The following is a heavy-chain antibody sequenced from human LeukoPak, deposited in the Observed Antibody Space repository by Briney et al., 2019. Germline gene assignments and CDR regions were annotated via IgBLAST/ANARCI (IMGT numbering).Heavy chain of an antibody. CDR3: ASRSSLDTSSGWYYDY. Sequence: NSSQTLSLTCTVSGGSISSGGYYWRWIRQHPGKGLEWIGHIYYSGSTYHNPSLKSRVTISVDTSKNQFSLKLNSVTAADTAVYYCASRSSLDTSSGWYYDYWGQGTLVTVSS. D-gene: IGHD6-19*01. CDR1: GGSISSGGYY. J-gene: IGHJ4*02. CDR2: IYYSGST. V-gene: IGHV4-31*03.